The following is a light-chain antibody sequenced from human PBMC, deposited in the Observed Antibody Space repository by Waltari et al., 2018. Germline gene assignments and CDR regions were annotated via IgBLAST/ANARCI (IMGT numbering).Light chain of an antibody. V-gene: IGLV2-14*01. CDR2: DVS. CDR1: SNDVGVYDS. CDR3: SSQSSNNVVL. J-gene: IGLJ2*01. Sequence: QSALTQPASVSGSPGQSVTIFGTGTSNDVGVYDSSSWYQEHPGQPPRVIIYDVSDRPSGVSDRFSGSKSGNTASLTISGLQAEDEADYYCSSQSSNNVVLFGGGTKLTVL.